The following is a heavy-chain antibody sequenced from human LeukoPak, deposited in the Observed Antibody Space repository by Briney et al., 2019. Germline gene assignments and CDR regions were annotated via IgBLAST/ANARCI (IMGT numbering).Heavy chain of an antibody. Sequence: SETLSLTCTVSNSSLSSYYWSWIRQPAGKGLEWIGHVYTSGNTNYNPSLKSRVTISVDTSKNQFSLKLSSVTAADTAVYYCAREGGSYRPGAFDIWGQGTMVTVSS. D-gene: IGHD1-26*01. J-gene: IGHJ3*02. V-gene: IGHV4-4*07. CDR2: VYTSGNT. CDR1: NSSLSSYY. CDR3: AREGGSYRPGAFDI.